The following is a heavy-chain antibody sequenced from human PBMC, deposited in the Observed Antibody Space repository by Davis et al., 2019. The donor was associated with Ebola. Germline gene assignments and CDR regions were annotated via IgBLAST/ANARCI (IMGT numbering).Heavy chain of an antibody. Sequence: GGSLRLSCAASGFTVSGNYMSWVRQAPGKGLEWVSIIFGGGTTYYADSVRGRFTISRDNSQNTLYLQMNSLRVEDTAVYYCARWKSYSSDAFDIWGQGTMVTVSS. CDR2: IFGGGTT. V-gene: IGHV3-53*01. CDR3: ARWKSYSSDAFDI. CDR1: GFTVSGNY. D-gene: IGHD6-13*01. J-gene: IGHJ3*02.